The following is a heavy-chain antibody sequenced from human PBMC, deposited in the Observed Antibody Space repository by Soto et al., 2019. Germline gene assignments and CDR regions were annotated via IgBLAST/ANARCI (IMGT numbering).Heavy chain of an antibody. CDR1: GGTFSTYS. Sequence: QVQLVQSGAEVKKPGSSVKVSCKDSGGTFSTYSMFWVRQAPGQGLEWMGRIIPMLGIRNFAQKFQDRVTITADKSTATAHMELSSLRSEDTALYYCTIDSWSAEVFDIWGQGTMVTVSS. J-gene: IGHJ3*02. V-gene: IGHV1-69*02. D-gene: IGHD2-2*01. CDR2: IIPMLGIR. CDR3: TIDSWSAEVFDI.